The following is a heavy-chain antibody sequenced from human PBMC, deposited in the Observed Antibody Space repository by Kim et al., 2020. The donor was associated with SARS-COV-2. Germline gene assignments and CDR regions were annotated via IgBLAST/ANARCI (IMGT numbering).Heavy chain of an antibody. Sequence: GGSLRLSCAASGFTFSSYAMSWVRQAPGKGLEWVSAISGSGGNTYYADSVRGRFTISRDNSKNTLYLQMNSLTAEDAAVYYCAKAEKLAVAPNYWGQGTLVTVSS. CDR1: GFTFSSYA. V-gene: IGHV3-23*01. CDR3: AKAEKLAVAPNY. J-gene: IGHJ4*02. CDR2: ISGSGGNT. D-gene: IGHD6-19*01.